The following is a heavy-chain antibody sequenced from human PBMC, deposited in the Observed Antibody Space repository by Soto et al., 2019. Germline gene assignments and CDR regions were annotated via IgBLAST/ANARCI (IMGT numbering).Heavy chain of an antibody. D-gene: IGHD3-22*01. V-gene: IGHV3-74*01. Sequence: EVQLVESGGGIVQPGGSLRLSCAASGFTFSSYWMHWVRQVPGKGLVWVSRINSDGSSTSYADSVKGRFTISRDNAKNTLYLQMNSLTGEDTAVYYCARPRYDGSGTPFDHWGQGTLVTVFS. CDR1: GFTFSSYW. CDR2: INSDGSST. J-gene: IGHJ4*02. CDR3: ARPRYDGSGTPFDH.